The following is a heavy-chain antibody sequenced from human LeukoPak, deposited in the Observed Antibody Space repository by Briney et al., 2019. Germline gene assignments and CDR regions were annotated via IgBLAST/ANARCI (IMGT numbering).Heavy chain of an antibody. D-gene: IGHD1-26*01. J-gene: IGHJ4*02. CDR2: IYYSGTT. CDR3: ARGIETSKRRGYDY. V-gene: IGHV4-59*01. Sequence: PSETPSLTCTVSGGSISSYYWSWIRQPPGKGLEWIGHIYYSGTTNYNPSLKSRVTISVDTSKNQFSLKLSSVTAADTAVYYCARGIETSKRRGYDYWGQGTLVTVSS. CDR1: GGSISSYY.